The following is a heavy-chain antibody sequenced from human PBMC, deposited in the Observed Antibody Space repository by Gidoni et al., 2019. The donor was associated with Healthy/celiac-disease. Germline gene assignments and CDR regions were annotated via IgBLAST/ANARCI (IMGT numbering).Heavy chain of an antibody. CDR3: TAAYYYDSSGYHDAFDI. D-gene: IGHD3-22*01. V-gene: IGHV3-15*01. CDR2: IKSKTDGGTT. CDR1: GFTFSNAW. Sequence: EVQLVESGGGLVKPGGSLRLSCAASGFTFSNAWMSWVRQAPGKGLEWVGRIKSKTDGGTTDYAAPVKGRFTISRDDSKNTLYLQMNSLKTEDTAVYYCTAAYYYDSSGYHDAFDIWGQGTMVTVSS. J-gene: IGHJ3*02.